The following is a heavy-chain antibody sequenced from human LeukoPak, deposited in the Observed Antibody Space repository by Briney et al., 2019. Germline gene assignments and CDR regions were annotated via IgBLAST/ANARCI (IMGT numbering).Heavy chain of an antibody. CDR2: ISYKRRT. CDR1: VGSLSSFY. Sequence: ETLALTCTVSVGSLSSFYWSWIRQPRGRGLQWIGYISYKRRTNYNTSLKSRVTMSVDTSKTQFSLNMNSLTAADTGVYYCARGRNWNDAFEYWGQGILITVSS. D-gene: IGHD1-20*01. J-gene: IGHJ4*02. V-gene: IGHV4-59*08. CDR3: ARGRNWNDAFEY.